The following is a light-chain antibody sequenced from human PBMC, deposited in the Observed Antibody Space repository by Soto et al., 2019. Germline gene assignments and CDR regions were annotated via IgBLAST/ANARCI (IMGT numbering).Light chain of an antibody. J-gene: IGKJ1*01. CDR2: GAS. CDR3: QQYNNWPRT. CDR1: QSLSSN. Sequence: TLSVSPGEGATLSFRASQSLSSNLAWYQQQPGQAPRLLIYGASTRATGVPARFSGSGSGTEFTLTISNLQSEDSAVYYGQQYNNWPRTFGQGTKVDIK. V-gene: IGKV3-15*01.